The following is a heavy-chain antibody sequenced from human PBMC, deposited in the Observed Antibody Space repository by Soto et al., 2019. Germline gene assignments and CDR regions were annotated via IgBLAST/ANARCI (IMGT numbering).Heavy chain of an antibody. CDR1: GGSFSGYY. Sequence: QVQLQQWGAGLLKPSETLSLTCAVYGGSFSGYYWSWIRQPPGKGLEWIGEINHSGSTNYNPSLKSRVNISVDTSKNQFSLKLSSVTAADTAVYYCARNEDIVVVPAARSFDYWGQGTLVTVSS. J-gene: IGHJ4*02. CDR3: ARNEDIVVVPAARSFDY. D-gene: IGHD2-2*01. CDR2: INHSGST. V-gene: IGHV4-34*01.